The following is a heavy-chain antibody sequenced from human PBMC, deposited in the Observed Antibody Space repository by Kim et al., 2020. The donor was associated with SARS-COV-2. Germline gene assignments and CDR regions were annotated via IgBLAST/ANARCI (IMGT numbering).Heavy chain of an antibody. V-gene: IGHV3-30*07. J-gene: IGHJ6*03. D-gene: IGHD3-3*01. CDR3: VRSGGFGLLNYYMDV. Sequence: DSVKGRFTISRDNSKNTLYLQMNSLRAEDTAVYYCVRSGGFGLLNYYMDVWGKGTTVTVSS.